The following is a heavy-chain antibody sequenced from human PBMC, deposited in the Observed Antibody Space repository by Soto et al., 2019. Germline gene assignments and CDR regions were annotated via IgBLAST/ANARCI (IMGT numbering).Heavy chain of an antibody. CDR3: ARLRAPYCGGDCYSAFDF. Sequence: ASVKVSCKASGYTFTSYEINWVRQATGQGLEWMGWMNPNSDNTGYAQKFQGRVTMTRNTSISTAYMELSSLRSEDTAVYYCARLRAPYCGGDCYSAFDFWGQGALVTVSS. CDR1: GYTFTSYE. V-gene: IGHV1-8*01. J-gene: IGHJ4*02. D-gene: IGHD2-21*02. CDR2: MNPNSDNT.